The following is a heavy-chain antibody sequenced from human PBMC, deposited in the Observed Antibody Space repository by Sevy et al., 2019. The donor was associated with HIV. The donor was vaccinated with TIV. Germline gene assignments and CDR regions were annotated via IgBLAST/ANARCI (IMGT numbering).Heavy chain of an antibody. J-gene: IGHJ2*01. D-gene: IGHD3-9*01. Sequence: GGSLRLSCAASGFTFSSYWMSWVRQAPGKGLEWVANIKQDGSEKYYVDSVKGRFTISRDNAKNSLYLQMNSLGAEDTAVYYCARDTGPMYYDILTGSGYFDLWGRGTLVTVSS. CDR3: ARDTGPMYYDILTGSGYFDL. CDR1: GFTFSSYW. CDR2: IKQDGSEK. V-gene: IGHV3-7*01.